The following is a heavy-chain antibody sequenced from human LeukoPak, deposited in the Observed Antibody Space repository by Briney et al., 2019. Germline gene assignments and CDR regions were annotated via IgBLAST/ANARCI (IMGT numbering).Heavy chain of an antibody. J-gene: IGHJ4*02. D-gene: IGHD3-10*01. CDR2: ISGGGGDK. CDR3: AKDGVYSGSYYEDY. V-gene: IGHV3-23*01. CDR1: GFTFTTYA. Sequence: GGSLRLSCSASGFTFTTYAMTWVRQAPGKGLEWVSSISGGGGDKSYADSVKGRFIISRDNSKNTMYLQMNSLRAEDTAVYYCAKDGVYSGSYYEDYWGRGTLVTVSS.